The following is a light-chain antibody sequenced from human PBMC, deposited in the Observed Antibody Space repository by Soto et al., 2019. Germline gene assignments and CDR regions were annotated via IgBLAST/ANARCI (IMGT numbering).Light chain of an antibody. CDR3: HQRQSWPRT. J-gene: IGKJ1*01. V-gene: IGKV3-15*01. CDR1: ESVSSN. Sequence: EIVMTHSPATLSVSPWERATLSCRASESVSSNLAWYQQKPGQAPRLLFYGASSRATDVPARFSGTGSGTDFTLTISDVQPEDFALYYCHQRQSWPRTFGQGTKVDIK. CDR2: GAS.